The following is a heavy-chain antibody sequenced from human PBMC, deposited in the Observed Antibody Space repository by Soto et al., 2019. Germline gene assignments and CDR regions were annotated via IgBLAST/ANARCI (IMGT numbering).Heavy chain of an antibody. V-gene: IGHV3-23*01. CDR2: ISGSGGST. J-gene: IGHJ6*02. D-gene: IGHD3-10*01. Sequence: GGSLRLSCAASGFTFSSYAMSWVRQAPGKGLEWVSAISGSGGSTYYADSVKGRFTISRDNSKNTLYLQMNSLRAEDTAVYYCAKSYRMVRGVIDNHYYYGMDVWGQGTTVTVSS. CDR1: GFTFSSYA. CDR3: AKSYRMVRGVIDNHYYYGMDV.